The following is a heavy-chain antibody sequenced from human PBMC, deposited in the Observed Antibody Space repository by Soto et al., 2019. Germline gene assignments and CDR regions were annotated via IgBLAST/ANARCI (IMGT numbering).Heavy chain of an antibody. J-gene: IGHJ4*02. CDR2: INPSDATT. CDR3: ANSKYSSGRGPFDY. D-gene: IGHD6-19*01. V-gene: IGHV1-46*04. Sequence: ASVKVSCKASGYTFTTYYIFWVRQAPGQGLEWMGIINPSDATTGYAQKWQGRVTMTRDTSTSTVYMELHSLRAEDTAVYYCANSKYSSGRGPFDYWGQGTLVTVSS. CDR1: GYTFTTYY.